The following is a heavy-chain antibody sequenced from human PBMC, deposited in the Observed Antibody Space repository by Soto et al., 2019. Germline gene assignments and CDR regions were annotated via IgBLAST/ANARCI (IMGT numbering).Heavy chain of an antibody. CDR3: AKDSRAAAGNRRYYFDY. D-gene: IGHD6-13*01. CDR1: GGSIGSSIW. CDR2: IYHTGST. V-gene: IGHV4-4*02. Sequence: SETLSLTGAVSGGSIGSSIWWISVRQPPGKGLEWIGEIYHTGSTNYNPSLESRVTISVDKSKNQSSLNMNSVTAADTAVYYCAKDSRAAAGNRRYYFDYWGRGTLVTVPS. J-gene: IGHJ4*02.